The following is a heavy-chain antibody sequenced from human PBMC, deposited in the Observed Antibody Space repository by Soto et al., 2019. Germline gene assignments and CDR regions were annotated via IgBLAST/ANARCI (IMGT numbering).Heavy chain of an antibody. V-gene: IGHV1-58*01. CDR1: GLTFSTSA. D-gene: IGHD1-1*01. J-gene: IGHJ4*02. Sequence: SVKVSCKASGLTFSTSAVQWVRQARGQRLEWIGWIVVGSGNTNHAQKFQERVTITRDMSTSTAYMELSSLRSEDTAVYYCAADNEIRDLFDYWGQGTLVTVS. CDR3: AADNEIRDLFDY. CDR2: IVVGSGNT.